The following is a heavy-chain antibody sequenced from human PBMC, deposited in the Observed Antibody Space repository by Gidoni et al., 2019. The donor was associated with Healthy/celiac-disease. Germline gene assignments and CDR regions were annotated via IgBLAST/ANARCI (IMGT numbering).Heavy chain of an antibody. J-gene: IGHJ4*02. CDR2: IYYSGST. V-gene: IGHV4-59*01. CDR3: ATSGIAARPGEYYFDY. D-gene: IGHD6-6*01. Sequence: QVQLQESGPGLVKPSETLSLTCTVSGGSISSYYWSWIRQPPGKGLEWIGYIYYSGSTNYNPSLKSRVTISVDTPKNQFSLKLSSVTAADTAVYYCATSGIAARPGEYYFDYWGQGTLVTVSS. CDR1: GGSISSYY.